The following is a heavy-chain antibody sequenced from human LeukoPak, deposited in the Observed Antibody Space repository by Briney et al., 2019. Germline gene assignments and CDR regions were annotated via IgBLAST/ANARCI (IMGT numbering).Heavy chain of an antibody. J-gene: IGHJ4*02. CDR1: GGSISSYY. CDR2: IYYSGST. CDR3: ARDEDY. Sequence: SETLSLTCTVSGGSISSYYWSWIRQPPGKGLEWIGYIYYSGSTNYNPSLKSRVTISVDTSKNQFSLKLSSVTAADTAVYYCARDEDYWGQGTLVTVSS. V-gene: IGHV4-59*01.